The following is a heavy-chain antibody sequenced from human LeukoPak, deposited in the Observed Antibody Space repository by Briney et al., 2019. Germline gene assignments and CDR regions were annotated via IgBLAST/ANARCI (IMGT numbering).Heavy chain of an antibody. D-gene: IGHD6-13*01. CDR1: GFTFSSYS. CDR3: ARAGGYSSSHVYFDY. Sequence: GGSLRLSCAASGFTFSSYSMNWVRQAPGKGLEWVSYISSSSSTIYYADSVKGRFTISRDNAKNSLYLQMNSLRAEDTALYYCARAGGYSSSHVYFDYWGQGTLVTVSS. J-gene: IGHJ4*02. CDR2: ISSSSSTI. V-gene: IGHV3-48*01.